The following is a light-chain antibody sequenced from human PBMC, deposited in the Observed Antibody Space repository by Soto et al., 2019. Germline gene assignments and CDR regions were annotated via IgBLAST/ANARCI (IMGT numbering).Light chain of an antibody. V-gene: IGKV1-39*01. CDR2: GVS. Sequence: DILMTQSPSSLSASVGDRVTITCRASRTINNYLNWYQQKPGKAPKLLIYGVSTLSSGVPSRFSGSGSGTDFTLTISGLQPGDFATYFCQHTYSTPFTFAPGTRVDI. CDR3: QHTYSTPFT. J-gene: IGKJ3*01. CDR1: RTINNY.